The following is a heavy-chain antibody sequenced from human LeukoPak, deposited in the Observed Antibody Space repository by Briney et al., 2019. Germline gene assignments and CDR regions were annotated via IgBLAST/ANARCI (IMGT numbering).Heavy chain of an antibody. D-gene: IGHD6-19*01. J-gene: IGHJ4*02. CDR1: GVSISSYY. CDR2: IYYSGST. V-gene: IGHV4-59*01. CDR3: ARVPPRSSGWYYFDY. Sequence: SETLSLTCTVSGVSISSYYWSWIRQPPGKGLEWIGHIYYSGSTNYNPSLKSRVTISVDTSKNQFSLKLSSVTAADTAVYYCARVPPRSSGWYYFDYWGQGTLVPVSS.